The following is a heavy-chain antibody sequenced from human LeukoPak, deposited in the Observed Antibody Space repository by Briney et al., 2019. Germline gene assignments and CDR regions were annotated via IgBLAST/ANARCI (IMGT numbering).Heavy chain of an antibody. V-gene: IGHV4-59*12. CDR3: ARTHHPYQLLYGNDAFDI. J-gene: IGHJ3*02. CDR1: GGSISSYY. CDR2: IYYSGST. D-gene: IGHD2-2*02. Sequence: SETLSLTCTVSGGSISSYYWSWIRQPPGKGLEWIGYIYYSGSTNYNPSLKSRVTISVDRSKNQFSLKLSSVTAADTAVYYCARTHHPYQLLYGNDAFDIWGQGTMVTVSS.